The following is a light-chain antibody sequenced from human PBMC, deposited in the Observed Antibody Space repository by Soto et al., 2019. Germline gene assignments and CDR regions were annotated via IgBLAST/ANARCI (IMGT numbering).Light chain of an antibody. CDR3: LQDYNYPRT. CDR2: AAS. CDR1: QGISTE. Sequence: AIQMTQSPSSLSASVGDRVTITCRASQGISTELGWYQQRPGEAPKLLIYAASTLQSGVPSRFSGSGSGTDFTLTISSLQPEDFATYECLQDYNYPRTFGQGTKVEIK. J-gene: IGKJ1*01. V-gene: IGKV1-6*02.